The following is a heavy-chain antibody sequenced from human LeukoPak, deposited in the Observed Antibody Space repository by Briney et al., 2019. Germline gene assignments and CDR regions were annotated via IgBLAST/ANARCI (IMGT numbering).Heavy chain of an antibody. Sequence: GGSLRLSCAASGFTFSTYSMNWVRQAPGRGLEWVSYISSSGNTIYYADSVKGRFTISRDNAKNSLYLQMNSLRAEDTAVYYCASLVRDGYNSAFDYWGQGTLVTVSS. V-gene: IGHV3-48*01. D-gene: IGHD5-24*01. CDR2: ISSSGNTI. CDR1: GFTFSTYS. J-gene: IGHJ4*02. CDR3: ASLVRDGYNSAFDY.